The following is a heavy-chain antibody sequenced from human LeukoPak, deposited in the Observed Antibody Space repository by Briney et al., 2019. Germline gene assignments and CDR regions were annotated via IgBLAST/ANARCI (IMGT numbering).Heavy chain of an antibody. J-gene: IGHJ5*02. CDR3: ARANVVVTAILHWFDP. Sequence: GASVKVSCKASGGTFTSYAISWVRQAPGQGLEWMGGIIPIFGTAHYAQKFQGRVTITADESTSTAYMELSSLRSEDTAVYYCARANVVVTAILHWFDPWGQGTLVTVSS. D-gene: IGHD2-21*02. CDR2: IIPIFGTA. CDR1: GGTFTSYA. V-gene: IGHV1-69*13.